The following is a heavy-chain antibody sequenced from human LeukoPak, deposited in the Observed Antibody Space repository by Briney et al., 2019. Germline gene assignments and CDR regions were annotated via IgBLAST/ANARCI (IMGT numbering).Heavy chain of an antibody. Sequence: PRGFLRLSCVASGLTFSDHWMHWGRQAPRKGLLWVSRFDSHGGSTAYADSVKGRFTISRDNAKNTLYLQMNSLRVEDTAVYYCARAYDFGNWFDPWGQGTLVTVSS. CDR3: ARAYDFGNWFDP. CDR2: FDSHGGST. V-gene: IGHV3-74*03. D-gene: IGHD2/OR15-2a*01. J-gene: IGHJ5*02. CDR1: GLTFSDHW.